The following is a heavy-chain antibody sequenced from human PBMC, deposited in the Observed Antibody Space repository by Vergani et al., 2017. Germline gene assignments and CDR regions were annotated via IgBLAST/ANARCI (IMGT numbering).Heavy chain of an antibody. D-gene: IGHD2-15*01. CDR3: ASKRGACRAAYCHSYDF. V-gene: IGHV4-39*01. J-gene: IGHJ4*02. CDR2: MDYSGST. CDR1: GDSVISTDYH. Sequence: QVQLQESGPGLVKPSETPSLTCTVSGDSVISTDYHWGWIRQPPGKGLEWIGSMDYSGSTSYNPSLESRTSISFETPKNQFSLRLTSVTAADTAVYYCASKRGACRAAYCHSYDFWGPGTLVGVSS.